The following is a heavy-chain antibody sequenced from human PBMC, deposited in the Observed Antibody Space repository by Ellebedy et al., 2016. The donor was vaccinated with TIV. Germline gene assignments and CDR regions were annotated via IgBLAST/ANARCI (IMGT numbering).Heavy chain of an antibody. CDR1: GYSFTSYW. J-gene: IGHJ4*02. D-gene: IGHD5-18*01. Sequence: GESLKISXKGSGYSFTSYWIGWVRQMPGKGLDWMGVIYPGDSDTRYSPSFQGQVTISADKSVTTAYLQWSSLKASDTAMYYCARGTIRGYSRGYDDWGQGTLVTVSS. CDR3: ARGTIRGYSRGYDD. CDR2: IYPGDSDT. V-gene: IGHV5-51*01.